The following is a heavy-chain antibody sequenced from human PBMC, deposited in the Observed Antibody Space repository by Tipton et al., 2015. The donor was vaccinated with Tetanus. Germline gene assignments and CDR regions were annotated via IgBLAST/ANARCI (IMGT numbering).Heavy chain of an antibody. V-gene: IGHV3-21*01. CDR3: MRDLVRRDLDGGVDGFDI. Sequence: QLVQSGGGLVKTGGSLRLSCAASGFTFSTYTINWVRQAPGKGLEWVSSISSSTTYIYYADSVKGRFTITRDNAKNSLCLQMNSLRVDDTAVYYCMRDLVRRDLDGGVDGFDIWGQGTMVTVSS. J-gene: IGHJ3*02. D-gene: IGHD3/OR15-3a*01. CDR1: GFTFSTYT. CDR2: ISSSTTYI.